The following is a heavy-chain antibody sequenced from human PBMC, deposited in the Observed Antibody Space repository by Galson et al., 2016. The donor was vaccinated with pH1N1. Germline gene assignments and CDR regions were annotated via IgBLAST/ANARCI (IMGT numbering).Heavy chain of an antibody. J-gene: IGHJ4*03. Sequence: QSGAEVKKPGESLKISCKGSGSIFIGHWIAWVRQKPGNGLEWMGIIYPGDSDPRYSPSFAGQVTISADKSSNTAYLRWSSLKASDTAMYYCARLAHCSGDCYSMGPWGYFDFWGQGTPVAVSS. CDR2: IYPGDSDP. D-gene: IGHD2-21*02. V-gene: IGHV5-51*01. CDR1: GSIFIGHW. CDR3: ARLAHCSGDCYSMGPWGYFDF.